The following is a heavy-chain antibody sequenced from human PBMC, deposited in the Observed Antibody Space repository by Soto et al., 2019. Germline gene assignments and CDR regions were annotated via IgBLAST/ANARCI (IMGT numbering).Heavy chain of an antibody. V-gene: IGHV1-69*04. Sequence: VASVKVSCKASGYTFTSYGISWVRQAPGLGLEWMGRFNPILSFSNSSQKFQGRVTLTADKSASTAYMELSSLRSEDTAVYYCARDLGGWPDYWGQGTLFTGSS. D-gene: IGHD2-15*01. J-gene: IGHJ4*02. CDR3: ARDLGGWPDY. CDR1: GYTFTSYG. CDR2: FNPILSFS.